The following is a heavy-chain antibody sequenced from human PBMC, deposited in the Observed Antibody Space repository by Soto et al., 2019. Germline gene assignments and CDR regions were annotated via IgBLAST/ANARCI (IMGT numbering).Heavy chain of an antibody. D-gene: IGHD3-10*01. CDR2: IYYSGST. J-gene: IGHJ6*02. Sequence: QVQLQESGPGLVKPSETLSLTCTVSGGSVSSGSYYWSWIRQPPGKGLEWIGYIYYSGSTNYNPSLKSRVTISVDTSKNQSSLKLSSVTAADTAVYYCARGTDGSGQTLYYYYYGMDVWGQGTTVTVSS. CDR3: ARGTDGSGQTLYYYYYGMDV. CDR1: GGSVSSGSYY. V-gene: IGHV4-61*01.